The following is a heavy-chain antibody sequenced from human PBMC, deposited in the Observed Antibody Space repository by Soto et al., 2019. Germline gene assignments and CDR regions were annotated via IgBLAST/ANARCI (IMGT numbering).Heavy chain of an antibody. Sequence: GGSLRLSCAASEFTFSSYGMHWVRQAPGKGLEWVAVIWYDGSNKYYADSVKGRFTISRDNSKNTLYLQMNSLRAEDTAVYYCASEYCSGGRCYYYGMDVWGQGTTVTVSS. CDR3: ASEYCSGGRCYYYGMDV. J-gene: IGHJ6*02. V-gene: IGHV3-33*01. CDR1: EFTFSSYG. D-gene: IGHD2-15*01. CDR2: IWYDGSNK.